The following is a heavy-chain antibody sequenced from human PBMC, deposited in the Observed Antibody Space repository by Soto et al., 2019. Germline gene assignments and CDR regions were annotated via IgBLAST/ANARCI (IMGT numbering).Heavy chain of an antibody. Sequence: QLQLQESGPGLVKPSETLSLTCTASGDTISSSDYYWGWIRQPPGRGLEWTGNIFYSWTTYYNPSLKSRVTISVDTSRIQFSLKLSSVTAADTAVYYCARRTDYGDYSDAFDVWGHGSMVTVSS. CDR1: GDTISSSDYY. D-gene: IGHD4-17*01. V-gene: IGHV4-39*01. CDR2: IFYSWTT. J-gene: IGHJ3*01. CDR3: ARRTDYGDYSDAFDV.